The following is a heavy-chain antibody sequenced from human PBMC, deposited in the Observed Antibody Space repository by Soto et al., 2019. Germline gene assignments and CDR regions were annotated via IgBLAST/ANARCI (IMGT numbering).Heavy chain of an antibody. Sequence: GASVKVSCKASGYTLTGYYMHWVRQAPGQGLEWMGWINPNSGGTNYAQKFQGRVTMTRDTSISTAYMELSRLRSDDTAVYYCARRMIWFGTEYRGYGMDVWGQGTTVTVSS. CDR1: GYTLTGYY. CDR3: ARRMIWFGTEYRGYGMDV. V-gene: IGHV1-2*02. CDR2: INPNSGGT. J-gene: IGHJ6*02. D-gene: IGHD3-10*01.